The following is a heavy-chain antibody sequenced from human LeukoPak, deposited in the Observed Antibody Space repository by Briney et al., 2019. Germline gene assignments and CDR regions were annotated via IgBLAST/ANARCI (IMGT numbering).Heavy chain of an antibody. CDR2: MNPNSGNT. CDR1: GYTFTSYD. D-gene: IGHD3-10*01. J-gene: IGHJ6*02. CDR3: ARVRVVRGPQDV. V-gene: IGHV1-8*01. Sequence: ASVKVSCKASGYTFTSYDINWVRQATGQGLEWMGWMNPNSGNTGYAQKFQGRVTMTRNTSISTAYMELSSLRSEDTAVYYCARVRVVRGPQDVWGQGTTVTVSS.